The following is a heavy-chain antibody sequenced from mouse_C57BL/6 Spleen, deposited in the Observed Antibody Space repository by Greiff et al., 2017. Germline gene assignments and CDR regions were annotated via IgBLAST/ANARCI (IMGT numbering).Heavy chain of an antibody. CDR1: GFTFSSYG. V-gene: IGHV5-6*01. D-gene: IGHD1-1*01. J-gene: IGHJ3*01. Sequence: VQLQASGGDLVKPGGSLKLSCAASGFTFSSYGMSWVRQTPDKRLEWVATISSGGSYTYYPDSVKGRFTISRDDAKNTLYLQMSSLKSEDTAMXYCARHRCYGSSSGWFAYWGQGTLVTVSA. CDR2: ISSGGSYT. CDR3: ARHRCYGSSSGWFAY.